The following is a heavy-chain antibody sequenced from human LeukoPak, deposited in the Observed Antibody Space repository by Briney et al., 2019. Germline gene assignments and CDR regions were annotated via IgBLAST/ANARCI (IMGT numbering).Heavy chain of an antibody. Sequence: GGSLRLSCAASGFTVSSNYMSWVRQAPGKGLEWVSVIYSGSSTYYADSVKGRFAISRDNSKNTLYLQMNSLRAEDTAVYYCARVTGRYWTKRSYYFDYWGQGTLVTVSS. J-gene: IGHJ4*02. V-gene: IGHV3-66*01. CDR2: IYSGSST. CDR1: GFTVSSNY. CDR3: ARVTGRYWTKRSYYFDY. D-gene: IGHD1-26*01.